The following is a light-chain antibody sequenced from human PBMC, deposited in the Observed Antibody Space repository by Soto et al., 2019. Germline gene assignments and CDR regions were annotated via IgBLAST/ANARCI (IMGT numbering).Light chain of an antibody. CDR2: DAS. Sequence: EIVLTQSPATVSLSPGEIATLSFRASQSVSSYLAWYQVKPGQAPRLLIYDASNRATGIPDRFSGSGSGTDFTLTISSLEPEDFAVYYCQQRSNWPRTFGQGTKVDIK. CDR1: QSVSSY. CDR3: QQRSNWPRT. V-gene: IGKV3-11*01. J-gene: IGKJ1*01.